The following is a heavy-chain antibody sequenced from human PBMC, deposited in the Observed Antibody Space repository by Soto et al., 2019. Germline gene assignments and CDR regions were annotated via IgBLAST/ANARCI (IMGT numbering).Heavy chain of an antibody. CDR2: TIPIFGTA. CDR3: ARDLSIAAAGTPPYYYYGMDV. V-gene: IGHV1-69*13. Sequence: SVKVSCKASGGTFSSYAISWVRQAPGQGLEWMGGTIPIFGTANYAQKFQGRVTITADESTSTAYMELSSLRSEDTAVYYCARDLSIAAAGTPPYYYYGMDVWGQGTTVTVSS. CDR1: GGTFSSYA. J-gene: IGHJ6*02. D-gene: IGHD6-13*01.